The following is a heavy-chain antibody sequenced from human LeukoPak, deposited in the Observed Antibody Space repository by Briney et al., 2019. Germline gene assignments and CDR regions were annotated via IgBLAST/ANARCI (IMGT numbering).Heavy chain of an antibody. CDR2: ISSSSSYK. J-gene: IGHJ6*04. V-gene: IGHV3-11*06. CDR1: GFTFSDYY. Sequence: PGGSLRLSCAASGFTFSDYYMSWIRQAPGKGLEWVSYISSSSSYKNYADSVKGRFTISRDNAKNSLYLQMNSLRAEDTAVYYCARDPRRRGYYGMDVWGKGTTVTVSS. CDR3: ARDPRRRGYYGMDV. D-gene: IGHD3-10*01.